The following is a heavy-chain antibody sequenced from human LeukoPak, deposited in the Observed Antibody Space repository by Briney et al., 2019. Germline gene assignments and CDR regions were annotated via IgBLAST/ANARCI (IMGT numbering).Heavy chain of an antibody. CDR1: GGSISSSSYY. D-gene: IGHD3-10*01. CDR3: ATILLWFGESARWFDP. V-gene: IGHV4-39*07. CDR2: IYYSGST. Sequence: PSETLSFTCTVSGGSISSSSYYWGWIRQPPGKGLEWIGSIYYSGSTYYNPSLKSRVTISVDTSKNQFSLKLSSVTAADTAVYYCATILLWFGESARWFDPWGQGTLVTVSS. J-gene: IGHJ5*02.